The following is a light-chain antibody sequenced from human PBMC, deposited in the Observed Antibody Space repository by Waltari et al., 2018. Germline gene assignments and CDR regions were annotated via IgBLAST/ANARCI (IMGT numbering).Light chain of an antibody. CDR2: QDF. CDR3: QSWVGKVV. Sequence: YDLTQPPSVSVSPGQTATITCYGDNLGENLVSGYQQRPGQSPFLVIYQDFKRPSGIPERFSGSNSGNTATLTISGAQAMDEADFYCQSWVGKVVFGGGTKLTV. J-gene: IGLJ2*01. CDR1: NLGENL. V-gene: IGLV3-1*01.